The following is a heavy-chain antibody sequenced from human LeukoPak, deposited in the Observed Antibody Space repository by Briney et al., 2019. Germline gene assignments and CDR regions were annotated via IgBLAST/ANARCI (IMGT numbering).Heavy chain of an antibody. CDR1: GFTFSSYG. Sequence: GGSLRLSCAASGFTFSSYGMHWVRQAPGKGLEWVAFIRYDGSNKYYADSVKGRFTISRDNSKNTLYLQMNSLRAEDTAVYYCARETYYGSGSYSDFALDYWGQGTLVTVSS. V-gene: IGHV3-30*02. D-gene: IGHD3-10*01. J-gene: IGHJ4*02. CDR2: IRYDGSNK. CDR3: ARETYYGSGSYSDFALDY.